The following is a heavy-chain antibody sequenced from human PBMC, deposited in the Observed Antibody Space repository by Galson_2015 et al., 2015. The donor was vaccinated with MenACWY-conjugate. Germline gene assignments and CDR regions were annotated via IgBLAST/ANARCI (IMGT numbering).Heavy chain of an antibody. CDR3: ARSFDPGNSRDGFTKYYFDY. V-gene: IGHV4-39*07. Sequence: SEHLSLTCHVSVGSISSTNYYWGWLRQSPGRGLEWIGSIYYSGSTYYNPSLESRVTISVDTSKNQFSLKLSSVTAADTAVYYCARSFDPGNSRDGFTKYYFDYWGQGPLVTVSS. D-gene: IGHD5-24*01. CDR2: IYYSGST. J-gene: IGHJ4*02. CDR1: VGSISSTNYY.